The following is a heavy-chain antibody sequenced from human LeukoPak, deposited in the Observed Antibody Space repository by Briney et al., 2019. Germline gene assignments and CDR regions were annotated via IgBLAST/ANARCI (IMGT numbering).Heavy chain of an antibody. CDR3: ATGYGDFRVEGRYFYS. J-gene: IGHJ4*02. CDR1: GGSISSGGYY. D-gene: IGHD4-17*01. V-gene: IGHV4-30-2*02. CDR2: IYHSGTT. Sequence: PSQTLSFTCTVSGGSISSGGYYWSWIRQPPGKGLEWIGYIYHSGTTNYNPSLRSRVTISIDTSKKHFFLKLNSVTAADTAVYYCATGYGDFRVEGRYFYSWGQGTLVTVSS.